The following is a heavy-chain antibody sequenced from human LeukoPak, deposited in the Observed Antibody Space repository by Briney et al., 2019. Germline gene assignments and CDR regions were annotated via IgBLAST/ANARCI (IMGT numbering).Heavy chain of an antibody. Sequence: ASVKVSCKASGYTFSNYGISWVRQAPGQGLEWMGWISVYNGKTNYAQKLQGRVTMITDTSTSTVYMELRSLRSDDTAVYYCAREGEYCSGGSCYPPDAMDVWGQGTPVTVSS. J-gene: IGHJ6*02. CDR1: GYTFSNYG. D-gene: IGHD2-15*01. V-gene: IGHV1-18*01. CDR2: ISVYNGKT. CDR3: AREGEYCSGGSCYPPDAMDV.